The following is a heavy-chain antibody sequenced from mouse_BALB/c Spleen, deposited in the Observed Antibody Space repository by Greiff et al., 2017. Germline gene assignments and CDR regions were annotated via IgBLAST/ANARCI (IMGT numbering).Heavy chain of an antibody. D-gene: IGHD2-3*01. CDR3: ARHCGYYEGGDYAMDY. CDR2: ISNGGGST. J-gene: IGHJ4*01. V-gene: IGHV5-12-2*01. CDR1: GFTFSSYT. Sequence: EVMLVESGGGLVQPGGSLKLSCAASGFTFSSYTMSWVRQTPGKRLEWVAYISNGGGSTYYPDTVKGRSTITRDNAKNTLYLQMSSLKSEETAMYYCARHCGYYEGGDYAMDYWGQGTSVTVSS.